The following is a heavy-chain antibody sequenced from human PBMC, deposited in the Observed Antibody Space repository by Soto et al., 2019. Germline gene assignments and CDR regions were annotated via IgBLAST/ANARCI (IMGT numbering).Heavy chain of an antibody. CDR1: GFSVSSAGVG. J-gene: IGHJ4*02. CDR2: IFWDEDK. CDR3: APRRWGSGRKGYFDY. V-gene: IGHV2-5*02. D-gene: IGHD3-10*01. Sequence: QITLKESSPTLVKPTQTLTLTCTFSGFSVSSAGVGVGWVRQPPGKALEWLALIFWDEDKRYNPSLKNRLTITKDTSGNQVVLTMANVDPVDTATYYCAPRRWGSGRKGYFDYWGQGTLVTVSS.